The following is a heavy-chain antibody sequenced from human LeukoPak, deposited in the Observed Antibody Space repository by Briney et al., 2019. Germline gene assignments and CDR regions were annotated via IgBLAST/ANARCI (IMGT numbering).Heavy chain of an antibody. D-gene: IGHD3-3*01. V-gene: IGHV4-59*08. CDR1: GGSISSYY. J-gene: IGHJ3*02. CDR3: ARQGAYDFWSGQGAFDI. CDR2: IYYSGST. Sequence: SETLSLTCTVSGGSISSYYWSWIRQPPGKGLEWIGYIYYSGSTNYNPSLKSRVTISVDTSKNQFSLKLSSVTAADTAVYYRARQGAYDFWSGQGAFDIWGQGTMVTVSS.